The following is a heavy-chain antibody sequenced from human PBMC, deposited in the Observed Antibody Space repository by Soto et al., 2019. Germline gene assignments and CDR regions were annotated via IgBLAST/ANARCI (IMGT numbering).Heavy chain of an antibody. CDR2: INGDGSST. D-gene: IGHD3-10*01. J-gene: IGHJ6*03. CDR1: GFTFSGYW. Sequence: GGSLRLSCAASGFTFSGYWMHWVRQAPGKGLMWVARINGDGSSTTYADSVKGRFTISRDNAKNTLYLQMNSLTAEDTAVYYCARGRRGIIIMKVYYYMDVWGKGTTVTVSS. V-gene: IGHV3-74*01. CDR3: ARGRRGIIIMKVYYYMDV.